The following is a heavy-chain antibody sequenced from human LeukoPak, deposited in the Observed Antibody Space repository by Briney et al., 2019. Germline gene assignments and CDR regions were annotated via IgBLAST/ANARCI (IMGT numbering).Heavy chain of an antibody. CDR3: ARGEYGSGSYHIDY. D-gene: IGHD3-10*01. CDR2: ISGSSVYI. CDR1: GFTFSSYS. J-gene: IGHJ4*02. Sequence: GGSLRLSCAASGFTFSSYSMNWGRQATGKGLEWVSFISGSSVYIYYADSVKGRFTISRDNAKNSLYLQMNSLRAEDTAVYYCARGEYGSGSYHIDYWGQGTLVTVSS. V-gene: IGHV3-21*01.